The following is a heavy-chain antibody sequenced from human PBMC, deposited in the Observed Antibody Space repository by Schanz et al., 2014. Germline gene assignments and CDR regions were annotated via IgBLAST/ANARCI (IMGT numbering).Heavy chain of an antibody. CDR1: GFTFSSYW. CDR3: ARDGYNAYDLKRGDY. D-gene: IGHD5-12*01. J-gene: IGHJ4*02. V-gene: IGHV3-7*01. CDR2: RKQDGSEK. Sequence: EVQLVESGGGLVQPGGSLRLSCAASGFTFSSYWMSWVRQAPGKGREWVANRKQDGSEKYYVDSVQGRFTISRDNAKNSLYLQMNSLRAEDTAVYYCARDGYNAYDLKRGDYWGQGTQVAVSS.